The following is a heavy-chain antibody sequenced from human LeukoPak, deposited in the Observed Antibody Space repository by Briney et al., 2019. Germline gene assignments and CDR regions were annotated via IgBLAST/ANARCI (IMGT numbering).Heavy chain of an antibody. V-gene: IGHV3-30*18. CDR1: EFTFSSYA. CDR2: ISYDGTNK. CDR3: AKRTHSGSYRALDY. J-gene: IGHJ4*02. D-gene: IGHD1-26*01. Sequence: GGSLGLSCAPSEFTFSSYAMHWVRQAPRKGLEWVAVISYDGTNKDYADSVKGRFTISRDNSKNTLYLQMNSLRADDTSMYYCAKRTHSGSYRALDYWGQGTLVTVSS.